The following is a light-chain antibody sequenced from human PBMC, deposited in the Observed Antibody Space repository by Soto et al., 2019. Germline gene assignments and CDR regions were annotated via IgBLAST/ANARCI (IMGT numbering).Light chain of an antibody. CDR2: AAS. CDR1: QSVSSSY. J-gene: IGKJ2*01. V-gene: IGKV3-20*01. CDR3: QQYGPSLPFT. Sequence: ELVLTQSPGTLSLSPGERATLSCRASQSVSSSYLAWYQQKPGQAPRLLIYAASSRATGIPDRFSGSGSGTDFTLTISRLEPEDFAVYFCQQYGPSLPFTFGQGTKVEIK.